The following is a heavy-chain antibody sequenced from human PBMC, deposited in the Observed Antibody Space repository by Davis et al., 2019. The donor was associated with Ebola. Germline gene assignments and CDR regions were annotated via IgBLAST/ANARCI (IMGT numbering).Heavy chain of an antibody. CDR1: GYTLTELS. CDR2: SDPEDGEA. J-gene: IGHJ4*02. V-gene: IGHV1-24*01. D-gene: IGHD2-8*01. Sequence: AASVKVSCKVSGYTLTELSIHWVRQAPGKGLEWMGGSDPEDGEAIYSQKFQGRVTMTEDTSTDTAYMELSNLRSEDTAVYYCASEYGDYWGQGTLVTVSS. CDR3: ASEYGDY.